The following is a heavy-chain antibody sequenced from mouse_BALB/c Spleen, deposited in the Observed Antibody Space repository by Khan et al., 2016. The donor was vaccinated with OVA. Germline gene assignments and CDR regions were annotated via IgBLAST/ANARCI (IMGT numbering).Heavy chain of an antibody. D-gene: IGHD2-14*01. V-gene: IGHV2-6-4*01. J-gene: IGHJ4*01. CDR2: IWGGGGT. CDR3: ARAYYRSDGYYAMDY. CDR1: GFSLSRYN. Sequence: VKLEESGPGLVAPSQSLSITCTVSGFSLSRYNIHWVRQPPGKGLEWLGMIWGGGGTDYNSPLKSRLSISKDNSKSQVFLKMNSLQTDDSAMYYCARAYYRSDGYYAMDYWGQGTSVTVSS.